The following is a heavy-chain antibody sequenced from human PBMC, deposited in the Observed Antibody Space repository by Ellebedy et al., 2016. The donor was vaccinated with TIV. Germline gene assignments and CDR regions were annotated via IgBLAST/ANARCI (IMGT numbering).Heavy chain of an antibody. CDR2: ISHNGNT. CDR3: ARVRPINLLYSSSSYWFGP. Sequence: SETLSLXXAVYGGSFSGYSWSWIRQPPGRGLEWIGEISHNGNTNYKPSLKSRVTISVDTSRNQFTLNLTSVTAAYTAVYYCARVRPINLLYSSSSYWFGPWGQGTLVTVSS. V-gene: IGHV4-34*01. D-gene: IGHD6-6*01. J-gene: IGHJ5*02. CDR1: GGSFSGYS.